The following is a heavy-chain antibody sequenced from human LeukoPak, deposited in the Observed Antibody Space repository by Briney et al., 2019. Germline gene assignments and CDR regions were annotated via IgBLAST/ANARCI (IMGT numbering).Heavy chain of an antibody. J-gene: IGHJ6*02. CDR3: ATALSSSDYGMDV. CDR1: GFTFSSYA. V-gene: IGHV3-23*01. D-gene: IGHD6-13*01. CDR2: INSGGTK. Sequence: GGSLRLSCAASGFTFSSYAMSWVRQAPGKGLEWVSTINSGGTKFYADSVKGRFTISRDNSKNTLYLQISLRAEDTAVYFCATALSSSDYGMDVWGQGTTVTVSS.